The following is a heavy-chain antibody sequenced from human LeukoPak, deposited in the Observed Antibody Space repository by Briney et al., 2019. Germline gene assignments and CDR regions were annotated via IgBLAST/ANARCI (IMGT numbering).Heavy chain of an antibody. D-gene: IGHD5-18*01. V-gene: IGHV4-61*02. Sequence: TTSETLSLTCTVSGGSISSGSYYWSWIRQPAGKGLEWFGRIYTSGSTNYNPSLKSRVTISVDTSKNQFSLKLSSVTAADTAVYYCARVPRNTATIDSWGQGTLVTVSS. CDR2: IYTSGST. CDR1: GGSISSGSYY. J-gene: IGHJ4*02. CDR3: ARVPRNTATIDS.